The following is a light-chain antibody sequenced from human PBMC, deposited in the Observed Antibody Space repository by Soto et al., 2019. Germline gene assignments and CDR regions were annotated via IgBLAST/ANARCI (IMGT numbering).Light chain of an antibody. CDR2: QTS. J-gene: IGKJ1*01. CDR3: HQRQSWPRT. V-gene: IGKV3-11*01. Sequence: EIVVTQSPSALSWFPVERCTLSGRASQYINTRLAWYQHRPGQAPRLLIYQTSIRAAGIPARFSASGSGTDFTLTISDVQPEDFALYYCHQRQSWPRTFGQGTKVDIK. CDR1: QYINTR.